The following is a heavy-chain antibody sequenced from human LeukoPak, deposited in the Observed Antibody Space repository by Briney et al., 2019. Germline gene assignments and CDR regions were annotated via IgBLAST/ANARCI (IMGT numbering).Heavy chain of an antibody. Sequence: PGGSLRLSCVASGFTFSTSGMNWVRQAPGKGLEWVSYVSSSRTTIYYADSVKGRFTISRDDAKSSLYLQMNSLRAEDTALYYCARMSTGYYDDYWGQGTLVAVSS. D-gene: IGHD3-9*01. CDR1: GFTFSTSG. CDR2: VSSSRTTI. CDR3: ARMSTGYYDDY. V-gene: IGHV3-48*01. J-gene: IGHJ4*02.